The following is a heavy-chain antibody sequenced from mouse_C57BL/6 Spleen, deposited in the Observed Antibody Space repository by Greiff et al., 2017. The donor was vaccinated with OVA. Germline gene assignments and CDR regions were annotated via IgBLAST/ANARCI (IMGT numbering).Heavy chain of an antibody. CDR1: GYTFTSYW. CDR2: IDPSDSET. J-gene: IGHJ4*01. CDR3: ATGWLLTAMDY. V-gene: IGHV1-52*01. Sequence: VKLQQPGAELVRPGSSVKLSCKASGYTFTSYWMHWVKQRPIQGLEWIGNIDPSDSETHYNQKFKDKATLTVDKSSSTAYMQLSSLTSEDSAVYYCATGWLLTAMDYWGQGTSVTVSS. D-gene: IGHD2-3*01.